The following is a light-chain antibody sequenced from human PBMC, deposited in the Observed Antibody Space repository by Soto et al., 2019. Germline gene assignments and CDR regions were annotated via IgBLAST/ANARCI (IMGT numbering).Light chain of an antibody. Sequence: DIPLTQSPSFLSASVGDRVTITCRASQGISSYLAWYQQKPGKAPKLLIYAASTLQSGVPSRFSGSGSGTELTLTISSLQPEDFATYYCQQLNSYLALTFGGGTKVEIK. V-gene: IGKV1-9*01. J-gene: IGKJ4*01. CDR2: AAS. CDR1: QGISSY. CDR3: QQLNSYLALT.